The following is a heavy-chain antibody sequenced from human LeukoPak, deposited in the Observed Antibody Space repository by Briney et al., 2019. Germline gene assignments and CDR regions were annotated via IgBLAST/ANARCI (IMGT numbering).Heavy chain of an antibody. D-gene: IGHD4-17*01. CDR2: IKYDGSEQ. Sequence: GGSLRLSCAASGFTFSNSWMAWVRQAPVQGLEREANIKYDGSEQYYVDSVKGRFTISRDNARKSLYLQMNSLRAEDTAAYYCARNAGYGDYDYWGQGTLVTVSS. V-gene: IGHV3-7*05. CDR1: GFTFSNSW. J-gene: IGHJ4*02. CDR3: ARNAGYGDYDY.